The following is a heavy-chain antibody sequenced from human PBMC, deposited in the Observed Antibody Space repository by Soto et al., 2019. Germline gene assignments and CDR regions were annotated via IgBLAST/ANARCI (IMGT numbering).Heavy chain of an antibody. D-gene: IGHD6-13*01. CDR1: GGTFSSYA. V-gene: IGHV1-69*13. CDR2: IIPIFGTA. J-gene: IGHJ5*02. Sequence: ASVKVSCKASGGTFSSYAISWVRQAPGQGLEWMGGIIPIFGTANYAQKFQGRVTITADESTSTAYMELSSLRSEDTAVYYCARDHYSSSWYNWFDPWGQGTLVTVSS. CDR3: ARDHYSSSWYNWFDP.